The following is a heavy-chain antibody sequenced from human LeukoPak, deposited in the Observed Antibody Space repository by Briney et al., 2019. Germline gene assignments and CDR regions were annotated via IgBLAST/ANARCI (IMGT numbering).Heavy chain of an antibody. Sequence: PGGSLRLSCAASGFTFSNYSMNWVRQAPGKGLEWVSSISSSSSYIYYADSVKGRFTISRDNAKNSLYLQMNSLRAEDTAVYYCARDHYYDSSGYNGWFDPWGQGTPVTVSS. CDR1: GFTFSNYS. J-gene: IGHJ5*02. D-gene: IGHD3-22*01. CDR2: ISSSSSYI. V-gene: IGHV3-21*01. CDR3: ARDHYYDSSGYNGWFDP.